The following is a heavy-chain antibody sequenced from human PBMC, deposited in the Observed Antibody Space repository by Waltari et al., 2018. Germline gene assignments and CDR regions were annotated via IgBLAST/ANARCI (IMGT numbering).Heavy chain of an antibody. Sequence: QLQLQESGPGLVKPSGTLSLTCNVSGDSISMENSYWGWIRQPPGKGLDWLGSSSSSQSSFYHPSLKSRVTFSLDTSTNQVSLRLTSVTAADTSVYYCARLITSGGAGSYYFHNWGQGALVTVSS. J-gene: IGHJ4*02. CDR2: SSSSQSS. D-gene: IGHD1-1*01. CDR3: ARLITSGGAGSYYFHN. CDR1: GDSISMENSY. V-gene: IGHV4-39*01.